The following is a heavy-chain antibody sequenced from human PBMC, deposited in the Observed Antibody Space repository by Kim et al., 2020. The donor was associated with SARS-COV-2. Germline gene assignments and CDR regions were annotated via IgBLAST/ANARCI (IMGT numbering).Heavy chain of an antibody. CDR1: GYSFTSYW. Sequence: GESLKISCKGSGYSFTSYWIGWVRQMPGKGLEWMGIIYPGDSDTRYSTSFQGQVTISADKSISTAYLQWSSLKASDTAMYYCARTGLGGFWGMVRGVRRGGWFAPWGQGALVTVSS. V-gene: IGHV5-51*01. CDR2: IYPGDSDT. CDR3: ARTGLGGFWGMVRGVRRGGWFAP. D-gene: IGHD3-10*01. J-gene: IGHJ5*02.